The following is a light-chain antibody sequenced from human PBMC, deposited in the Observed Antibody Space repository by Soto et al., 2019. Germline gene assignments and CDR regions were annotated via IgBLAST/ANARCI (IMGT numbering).Light chain of an antibody. Sequence: EIVLTQSPGTLSLSPGERATLSCRASQSVSSSYLAWYQQKPGQAPRLLIYGASSRATGIPDRFSGSGSGKDFTLTISRLAPEDFAVYYCQLYGSSPPYTFGQGTKVEIK. J-gene: IGKJ2*01. CDR2: GAS. CDR3: QLYGSSPPYT. CDR1: QSVSSSY. V-gene: IGKV3-20*01.